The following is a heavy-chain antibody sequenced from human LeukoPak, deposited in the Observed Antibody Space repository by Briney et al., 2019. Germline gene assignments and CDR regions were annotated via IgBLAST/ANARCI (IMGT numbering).Heavy chain of an antibody. CDR3: ARDSSSGDAFYI. CDR1: GGTFSSYA. Sequence: ASVKVSCKASGGTFSSYAISWVRQAPGQGLEWMGGIIPIFGTANYAQKFQGRVTITADESTSTAYMELSSLRSEDTAVYYCARDSSSGDAFYIWGQGTMVTVS. CDR2: IIPIFGTA. V-gene: IGHV1-69*01. J-gene: IGHJ3*02. D-gene: IGHD6-13*01.